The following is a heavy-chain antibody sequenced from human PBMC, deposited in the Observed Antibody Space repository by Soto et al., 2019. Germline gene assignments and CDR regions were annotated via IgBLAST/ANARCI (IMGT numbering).Heavy chain of an antibody. Sequence: GASVKVSCKAFGGTFSSYAISWVRQAPGQRLEWMGGIIPIFGTANYAQKFQGRDTITADESTSTAYMELSSLRSEDTAVYYCARSPPPAEVTSPYYFDYWGQGTLVTVSS. D-gene: IGHD5-18*01. J-gene: IGHJ4*02. CDR2: IIPIFGTA. CDR3: ARSPPPAEVTSPYYFDY. CDR1: GGTFSSYA. V-gene: IGHV1-69*13.